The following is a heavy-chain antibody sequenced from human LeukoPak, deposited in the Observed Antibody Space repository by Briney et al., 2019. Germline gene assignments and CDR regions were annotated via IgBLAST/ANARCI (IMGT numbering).Heavy chain of an antibody. V-gene: IGHV3-30*02. D-gene: IGHD3-22*01. J-gene: IGHJ4*02. CDR3: AKAEYYYDSSGYLFDY. Sequence: GGSLRLSCAASGFTFSSYGMHWVRQAPGKGLEWVAVIWYDGSNKYYADSVKGRFTISRDNSKNTLYLQMNSLRAEDTAVYYCAKAEYYYDSSGYLFDYWGQGTLVTVSS. CDR2: IWYDGSNK. CDR1: GFTFSSYG.